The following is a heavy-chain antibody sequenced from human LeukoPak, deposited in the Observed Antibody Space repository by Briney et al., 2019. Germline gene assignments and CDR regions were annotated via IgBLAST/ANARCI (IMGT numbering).Heavy chain of an antibody. D-gene: IGHD4-17*01. V-gene: IGHV1-69*05. Sequence: ASVKVSCKASGGTFSSYAISWVRQAPGQGLEWMGGIIPIFGTANYAQKFQGRVTITTDESTSTAYMELSSLRSEDTAVYYCASKEYGDYGFDYWGQGTLVTVSS. J-gene: IGHJ4*02. CDR3: ASKEYGDYGFDY. CDR1: GGTFSSYA. CDR2: IIPIFGTA.